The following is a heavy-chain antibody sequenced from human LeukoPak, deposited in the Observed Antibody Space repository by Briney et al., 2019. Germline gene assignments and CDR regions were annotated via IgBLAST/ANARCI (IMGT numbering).Heavy chain of an antibody. CDR1: GFTFSSYS. Sequence: EGSLRLSCAASGFTFSSYSMNWVRQAPGKGLEWVSSISSSSSYIYYADSVKGRFTISRDNAKNSLYLQMNSLRAEDTAVYYCAGGGYEGYYFDYWGQGTLVTVSS. V-gene: IGHV3-21*01. D-gene: IGHD5-12*01. J-gene: IGHJ4*02. CDR2: ISSSSSYI. CDR3: AGGGYEGYYFDY.